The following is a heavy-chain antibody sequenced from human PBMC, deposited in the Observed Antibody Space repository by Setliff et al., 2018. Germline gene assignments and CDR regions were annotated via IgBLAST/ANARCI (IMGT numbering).Heavy chain of an antibody. CDR2: IKQDGSET. J-gene: IGHJ4*02. D-gene: IGHD2-2*01. CDR3: VRGEMFSTSPRAD. Sequence: GGSLRLSCVGSGFTFSDYWMSWVRQAPGKGLEWVAIIKQDGSETVYADSVKGRLTISRDNAKNTRYLQMDSLRVEDTAVYYCVRGEMFSTSPRADWGQGTQVTVSS. V-gene: IGHV3-7*01. CDR1: GFTFSDYW.